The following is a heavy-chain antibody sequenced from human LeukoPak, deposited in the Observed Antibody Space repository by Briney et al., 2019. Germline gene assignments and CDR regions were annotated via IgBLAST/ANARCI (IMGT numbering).Heavy chain of an antibody. Sequence: PSETLSLTCTVSGGSLSSSGYYWGWIRQPPGKGLEWIGNIYYVGSTYYNPSLNSRVTISVDTSKNRFSLKLTSVTAADTAVYYCAREVHSGSYYFDYWGQGTLVIVSS. CDR3: AREVHSGSYYFDY. J-gene: IGHJ4*02. V-gene: IGHV4-39*07. CDR2: IYYVGST. D-gene: IGHD1-26*01. CDR1: GGSLSSSGYY.